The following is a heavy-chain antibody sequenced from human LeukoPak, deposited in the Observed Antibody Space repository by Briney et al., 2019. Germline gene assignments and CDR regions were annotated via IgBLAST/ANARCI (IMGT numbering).Heavy chain of an antibody. D-gene: IGHD6-13*01. Sequence: SETLSLTCTVSGGSISSSSYYWGWIRQPPGKGLEWIGSIYYSGSTYYNPSLKSRVTISVDTSKNQFSLKLSSVTAADTAVYYCARGIAAASERAFDVWGQGTVVTVSS. CDR3: ARGIAAASERAFDV. V-gene: IGHV4-39*07. CDR2: IYYSGST. J-gene: IGHJ3*01. CDR1: GGSISSSSYY.